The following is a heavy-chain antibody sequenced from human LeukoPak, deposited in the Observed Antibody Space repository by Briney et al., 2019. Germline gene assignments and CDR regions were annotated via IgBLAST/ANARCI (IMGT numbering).Heavy chain of an antibody. J-gene: IGHJ3*02. CDR1: GFTFSSYA. D-gene: IGHD3-22*01. CDR3: AKATGITMIVVVLDAFDI. CDR2: ISGSGGST. V-gene: IGHV3-23*01. Sequence: GESLRLSCAASGFTFSSYAMSWVRQAPGKGLEWVSAISGSGGSTYYADSVKGRFTISRDNSKNTLYLQMNSLRAEDTAVYYCAKATGITMIVVVLDAFDIWGQGTMVTVSS.